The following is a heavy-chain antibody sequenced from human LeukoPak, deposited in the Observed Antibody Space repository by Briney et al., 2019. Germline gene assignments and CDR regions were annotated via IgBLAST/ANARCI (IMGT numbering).Heavy chain of an antibody. Sequence: GASVKVSCKTSGYTFTGHYMHWVRQAPGQGLEWMGWINPNSGGTNYAQKFQGRVTMTRDTSISTAYMERSRLRSDDTAVYYCARGPPRWLQIDYWGQGTLVTVSS. CDR1: GYTFTGHY. CDR2: INPNSGGT. V-gene: IGHV1-2*02. CDR3: ARGPPRWLQIDY. D-gene: IGHD5-24*01. J-gene: IGHJ4*02.